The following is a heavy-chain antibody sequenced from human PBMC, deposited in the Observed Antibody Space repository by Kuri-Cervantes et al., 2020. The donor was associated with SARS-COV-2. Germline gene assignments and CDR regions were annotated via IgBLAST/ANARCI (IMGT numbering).Heavy chain of an antibody. CDR2: VSWNGSRT. Sequence: ETLSLTCAASGFTFSNSDMNWVRQAPGKGLEWVSGVSWNGSRTHYADSVKGRFIISRDNSRNFLYQQMNSLRPEDMAVYYCVRHKAAAGIVAPDWGQGTPVTVSS. J-gene: IGHJ4*02. CDR3: VRHKAAAGIVAPD. CDR1: GFTFSNSD. D-gene: IGHD6-13*01. V-gene: IGHV3-19*01.